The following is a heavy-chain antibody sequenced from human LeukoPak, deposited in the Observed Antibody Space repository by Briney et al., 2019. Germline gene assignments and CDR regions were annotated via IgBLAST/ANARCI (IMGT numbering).Heavy chain of an antibody. CDR1: GFTFSSYG. V-gene: IGHV3-30*02. J-gene: IGHJ4*02. Sequence: GGSLRLSCAASGFTFSSYGMHWVRQAPGKGLEWVAFIRYDGSNKYYADSVKGRFTISRDNSKNTLYLQMNSLRAEDTAVYYCAKSRAVYDSSGYKRYYFDYWGQGTLVTVSS. CDR3: AKSRAVYDSSGYKRYYFDY. D-gene: IGHD3-22*01. CDR2: IRYDGSNK.